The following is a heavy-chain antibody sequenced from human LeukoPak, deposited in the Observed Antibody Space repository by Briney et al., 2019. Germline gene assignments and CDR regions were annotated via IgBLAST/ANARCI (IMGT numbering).Heavy chain of an antibody. Sequence: ASVKVSCKASGGTFSSYAISWVRQAPGQGLEWMRRIIPILGIANYAQKFQGRVTITADKSTSTAYMELSSLRSEDTAVYYCAREEGYSYGYYYGMDVWGQGTTVTVSS. CDR2: IIPILGIA. V-gene: IGHV1-69*04. CDR3: AREEGYSYGYYYGMDV. CDR1: GGTFSSYA. J-gene: IGHJ6*02. D-gene: IGHD5-18*01.